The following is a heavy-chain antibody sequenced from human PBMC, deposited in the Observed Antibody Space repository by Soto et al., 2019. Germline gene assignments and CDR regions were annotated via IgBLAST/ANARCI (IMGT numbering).Heavy chain of an antibody. V-gene: IGHV3-33*01. Sequence: QVQLVESGGGVVQPGRSLRLSCAASGFTFSSYGMHWVRQAPGKGLEWVAVIWYDGSNKYYADSVKGRFTISRDNSKNTLYRQMNSLRAEDTAVYYCARGIMPARTSTWYFDLWGRGTLVTVSS. CDR1: GFTFSSYG. CDR2: IWYDGSNK. J-gene: IGHJ2*01. CDR3: ARGIMPARTSTWYFDL. D-gene: IGHD2-2*01.